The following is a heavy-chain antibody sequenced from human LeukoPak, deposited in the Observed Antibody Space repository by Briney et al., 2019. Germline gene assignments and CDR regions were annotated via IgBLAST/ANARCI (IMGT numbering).Heavy chain of an antibody. Sequence: PGGSLRLSCAASGFTFSSYAMSWVRQAPGEGLEWVSAISGSGGSTYYADSVKGRFTISRDNSKNTLYLQMNSLRAEDTAVYYCAKDRAPDNYGSGSYYNGPSYFDYWGQGTLVTVSS. D-gene: IGHD3-10*01. CDR1: GFTFSSYA. V-gene: IGHV3-23*01. CDR3: AKDRAPDNYGSGSYYNGPSYFDY. CDR2: ISGSGGST. J-gene: IGHJ4*02.